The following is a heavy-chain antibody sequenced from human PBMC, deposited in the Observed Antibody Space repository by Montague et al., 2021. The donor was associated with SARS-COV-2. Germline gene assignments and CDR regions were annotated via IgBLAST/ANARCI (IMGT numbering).Heavy chain of an antibody. D-gene: IGHD3-10*01. J-gene: IGHJ4*02. CDR3: VRPLWFGDSDYYFES. CDR2: IRPDGTST. Sequence: SLRLSCAASGFTFRSYWMHWVRQVPGQGLVWVSRIRPDGTSTHYAASVKGRFIISGDKAKNTLSLEMTNLRVDDTAIYYCVRPLWFGDSDYYFESWGQGTLVSVSS. V-gene: IGHV3-74*01. CDR1: GFTFRSYW.